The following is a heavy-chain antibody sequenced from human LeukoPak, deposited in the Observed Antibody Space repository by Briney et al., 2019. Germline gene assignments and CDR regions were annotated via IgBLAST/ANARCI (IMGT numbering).Heavy chain of an antibody. J-gene: IGHJ4*02. CDR1: GFTFSSYG. CDR3: ANGIVGGSHEY. Sequence: HAGGSLRLSCAASGFTFSSYGMHWVRQAPGKGLEWVAVIWYDGSNKYYADSVKGRFTISRDNSKNTLYLQMNSLRAEDTAVYYCANGIVGGSHEYWGQGTLVTVSS. V-gene: IGHV3-33*06. D-gene: IGHD1-26*01. CDR2: IWYDGSNK.